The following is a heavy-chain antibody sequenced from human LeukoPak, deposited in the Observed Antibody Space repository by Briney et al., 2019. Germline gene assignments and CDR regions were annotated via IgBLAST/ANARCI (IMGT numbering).Heavy chain of an antibody. Sequence: SETLSLTCAVYGGSFSGYYWSWIRQPPGKGLEWIGEINHSGSTNYNPSLKSRLTISLDTSKNQFSLKLSSVTAADTAVYYCARVPTWGDWAGFDYWGQGTLVTVSS. CDR1: GGSFSGYY. D-gene: IGHD2-21*02. CDR2: INHSGST. CDR3: ARVPTWGDWAGFDY. J-gene: IGHJ4*02. V-gene: IGHV4-34*01.